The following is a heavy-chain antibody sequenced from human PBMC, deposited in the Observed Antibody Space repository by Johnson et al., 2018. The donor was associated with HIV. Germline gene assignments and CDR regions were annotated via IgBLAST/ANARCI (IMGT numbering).Heavy chain of an antibody. CDR2: ITQDGSEK. CDR1: GFTFSTYW. Sequence: VQLVESGGDLVQPGGSLRLSCAVSGFTFSTYWMTWVRQAPGKGLEWVANITQDGSEKYYVDSVKGRFTISRDNAKNSLYLQMNSLRAEDTAVYYCARDGMYSSSPDAFDIWGQGTMVTVSS. V-gene: IGHV3-7*01. CDR3: ARDGMYSSSPDAFDI. J-gene: IGHJ3*02. D-gene: IGHD6-6*01.